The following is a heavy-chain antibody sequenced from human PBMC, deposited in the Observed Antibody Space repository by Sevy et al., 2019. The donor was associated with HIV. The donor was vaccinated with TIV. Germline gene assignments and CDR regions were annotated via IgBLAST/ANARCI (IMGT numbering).Heavy chain of an antibody. D-gene: IGHD5-12*01. CDR2: ISYDGTNK. CDR1: GFTFRSYA. CDR3: ARSWLREGGYYFDY. Sequence: GGSLRLSFAASGFTFRSYAMYWVRQAPGKGLEWVAVISYDGTNKYYADSLKGRFTISRDNSKNTLYLQMTSLRPEDTAVYYCARSWLREGGYYFDYWGQGTLVTVSS. J-gene: IGHJ4*02. V-gene: IGHV3-30-3*01.